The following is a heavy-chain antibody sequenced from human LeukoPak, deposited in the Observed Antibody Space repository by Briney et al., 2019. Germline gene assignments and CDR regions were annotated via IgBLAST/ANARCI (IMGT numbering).Heavy chain of an antibody. V-gene: IGHV1-2*02. Sequence: GASVKVSCKTSGYTFTGYYIHWVRQAPGQGLEWMGWINPNSGGTDYAQKFQGRVTMTRDTSISTAYMELSRLKSDDTAVYYCARGYYYYYMDVWGKGTTVTISS. J-gene: IGHJ6*03. CDR2: INPNSGGT. CDR1: GYTFTGYY. CDR3: ARGYYYYYMDV.